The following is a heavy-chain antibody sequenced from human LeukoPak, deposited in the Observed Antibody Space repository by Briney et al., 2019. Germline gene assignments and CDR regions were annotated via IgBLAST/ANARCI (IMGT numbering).Heavy chain of an antibody. V-gene: IGHV3-20*04. D-gene: IGHD3-22*01. CDR3: ASDYDSSGYDVY. J-gene: IGHJ4*02. CDR2: INWNGGST. Sequence: PGGSLRLSCAASGFTFDDYGMSWVRQAPGKGLEWVSGINWNGGSTGYADSVKGRFTVSRDNGKNSLYLQMNSLRAEDTALYYCASDYDSSGYDVYWGQGTLVTVSS. CDR1: GFTFDDYG.